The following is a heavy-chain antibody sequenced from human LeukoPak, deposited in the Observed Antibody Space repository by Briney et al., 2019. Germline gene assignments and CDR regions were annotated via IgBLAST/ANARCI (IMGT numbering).Heavy chain of an antibody. Sequence: GGSLRLSCAASGFTFSRYAMHWVRQAPGKGLEWVAVISYDGSNKYYADSVKGRFTISRDNSKNTLYLQMNSLRAEDTAVYYCARESSYSSGWVCGYWGQGTLVTVSS. CDR2: ISYDGSNK. V-gene: IGHV3-30-3*01. CDR1: GFTFSRYA. J-gene: IGHJ4*02. D-gene: IGHD6-19*01. CDR3: ARESSYSSGWVCGY.